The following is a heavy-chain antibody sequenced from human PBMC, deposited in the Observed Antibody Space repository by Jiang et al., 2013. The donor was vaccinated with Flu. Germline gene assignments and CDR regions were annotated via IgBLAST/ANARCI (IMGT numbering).Heavy chain of an antibody. J-gene: IGHJ6*02. CDR2: MNPNSGNT. D-gene: IGHD3-10*01. CDR3: ARAGITMVRGAQHYYGMDV. CDR1: GYTFTSYD. Sequence: SGAEVKKPGASVKVSCKASGYTFTSYDINWVRQATGQGLEWMGWMNPNSGNTGYAQKFQGRVTMTRNTSISTAYMELSSLRSEDTAVYYCARAGITMVRGAQHYYGMDVWGQGTTVTVSS. V-gene: IGHV1-8*01.